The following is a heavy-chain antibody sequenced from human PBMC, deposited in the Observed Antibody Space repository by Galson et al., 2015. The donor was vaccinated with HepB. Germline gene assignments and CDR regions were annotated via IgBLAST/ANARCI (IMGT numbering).Heavy chain of an antibody. CDR3: ARAGGYCSGGSCSVDSWFDP. Sequence: SVKVSCKASGGTFSRYAISWVRQAPGQGLEWMGGIIPIFGTANYAQKFQGRVTITADESTSTAYMELSSLRSEDTAVYYYARAGGYCSGGSCSVDSWFDPWGQGTLVTVSS. J-gene: IGHJ5*02. CDR1: GGTFSRYA. V-gene: IGHV1-69*13. D-gene: IGHD2-15*01. CDR2: IIPIFGTA.